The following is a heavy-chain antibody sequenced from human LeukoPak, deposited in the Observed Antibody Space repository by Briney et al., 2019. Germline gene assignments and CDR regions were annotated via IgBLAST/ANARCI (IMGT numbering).Heavy chain of an antibody. CDR3: ARHWDYYGSGSSLDY. Sequence: PSETLSLTCTVSGGSISSYYWSWIRQPPGKGLEWIGSIYYSGSTYYNPSLKSRVTISVDTSKNQFSLKLSSVTAADTAVYYCARHWDYYGSGSSLDYWGQGTLVTVSS. J-gene: IGHJ4*02. V-gene: IGHV4-39*01. CDR2: IYYSGST. D-gene: IGHD3-10*01. CDR1: GGSISSYY.